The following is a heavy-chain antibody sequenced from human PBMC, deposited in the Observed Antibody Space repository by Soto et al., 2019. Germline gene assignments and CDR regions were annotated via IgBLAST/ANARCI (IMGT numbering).Heavy chain of an antibody. CDR3: ARDRDYDFWSGTHGNNWFDP. CDR2: IRNSGSYK. V-gene: IGHV3-30-3*01. Sequence: GGSLRLSCAASGFTCSSYAMHWVRQAPGKGLEWVSVIRNSGSYKYYADSVKGRFTISRDNAKNSLYLQMNSLRAEDTAVYYCARDRDYDFWSGTHGNNWFDPWGQGTLVTVSP. CDR1: GFTCSSYA. J-gene: IGHJ5*02. D-gene: IGHD3-3*01.